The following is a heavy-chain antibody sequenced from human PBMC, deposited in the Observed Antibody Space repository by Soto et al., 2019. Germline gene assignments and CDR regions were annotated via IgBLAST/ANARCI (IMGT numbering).Heavy chain of an antibody. Sequence: EVQLVETGGGLIQPGGPLRLSCAASGFSVSSNYMSWVRQAPGKGLEWVSVIYSTGSKYYADSVEGRFIIFRDNSKNTLYLEMNSLRSEDTAVYYCARSVVVVIRTFNWYFDLLGRGTLVTVSS. D-gene: IGHD3-22*01. V-gene: IGHV3-53*02. CDR1: GFSVSSNY. J-gene: IGHJ2*01. CDR2: IYSTGSK. CDR3: ARSVVVVIRTFNWYFDL.